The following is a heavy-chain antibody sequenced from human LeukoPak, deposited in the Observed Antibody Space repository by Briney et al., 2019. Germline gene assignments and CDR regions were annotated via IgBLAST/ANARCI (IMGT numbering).Heavy chain of an antibody. CDR1: GGSISSYC. CDR2: ICTSGST. CDR3: AEGGQWLRV. J-gene: IGHJ4*02. V-gene: IGHV4-4*07. D-gene: IGHD6-19*01. Sequence: SETLSLTCTVSGGSISSYCWSCIRQPAGKGLEWIGRICTSGSTNYNPSLKSRVTMSVDTSKNQFSLKLSSVTGADTAVYYCAEGGQWLRVWGQGTLVTVSS.